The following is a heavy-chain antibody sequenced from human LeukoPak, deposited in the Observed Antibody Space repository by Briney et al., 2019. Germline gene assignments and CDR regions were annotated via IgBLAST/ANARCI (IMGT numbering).Heavy chain of an antibody. CDR2: ITASGVTT. CDR3: AKAPYDTSGFSSPNYFDY. V-gene: IGHV3-23*01. J-gene: IGHJ4*02. CDR1: GFTFSSYA. D-gene: IGHD3-22*01. Sequence: GGSLRLSCAASGFTFSSYAMSWVRQAPGKGLEWISTITASGVTTYYADSVKGRFTISRDNSKNTLFLLMNSLRAEDTAVYYCAKAPYDTSGFSSPNYFDYWGQGTLVTVSS.